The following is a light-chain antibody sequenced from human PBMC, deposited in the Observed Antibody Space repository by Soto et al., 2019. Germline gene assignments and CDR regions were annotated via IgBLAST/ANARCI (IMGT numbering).Light chain of an antibody. CDR2: TNT. CDR3: AAWDDSLNGWV. Sequence: QPVLTQPPSASGTPGQRLTISCSGSSSNIGSNSVNWFQQLPGTAPKLLIYTNTQRPSGVPDRFSGSKSGTSASLAISGLQSEDEADYYCAAWDDSLNGWVFGGGTKLTVL. V-gene: IGLV1-44*01. J-gene: IGLJ3*02. CDR1: SSNIGSNS.